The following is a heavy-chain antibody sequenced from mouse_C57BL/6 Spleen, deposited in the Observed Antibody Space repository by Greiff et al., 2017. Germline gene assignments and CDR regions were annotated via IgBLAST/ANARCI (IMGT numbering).Heavy chain of an antibody. Sequence: EVHLVESGGGLVKPGGSLKLSCAASGFTFSDYGMHWVRQAPEKGLEWVAYISSGSSTIYYADTVKGRFTISRDNAKNTLFLQMTSLRSEDTAMYYCAKGDYYGSSSLHWYFDVWGTGTTVTVSS. V-gene: IGHV5-17*01. D-gene: IGHD1-1*01. CDR2: ISSGSSTI. CDR3: AKGDYYGSSSLHWYFDV. J-gene: IGHJ1*03. CDR1: GFTFSDYG.